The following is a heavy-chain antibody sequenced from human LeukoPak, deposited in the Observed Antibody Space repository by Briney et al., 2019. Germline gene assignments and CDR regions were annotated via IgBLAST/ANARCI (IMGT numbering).Heavy chain of an antibody. V-gene: IGHV3-23*01. CDR3: AKEALDGRWLQLDY. Sequence: TAISGSGCSTYYADFGKGRFTISRDNSKNTLYLQMNSLRADDTAVYYCAKEALDGRWLQLDYWRQGRLVIVSS. J-gene: IGHJ4*02. D-gene: IGHD5-24*01. CDR2: ISGSGCST.